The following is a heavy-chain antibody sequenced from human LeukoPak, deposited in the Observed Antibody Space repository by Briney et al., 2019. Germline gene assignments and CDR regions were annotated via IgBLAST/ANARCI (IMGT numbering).Heavy chain of an antibody. Sequence: PSETLSLTCTVSGGSISSYYWSWIRQPPGKGLEWIGYIYYSGSTNYNPSLKSRVTISVDTSKNQFSLKLSSVTAADTAVYYCVRHVSDHDYGDSYFDYWGQGALVTVSS. CDR1: GGSISSYY. CDR3: VRHVSDHDYGDSYFDY. J-gene: IGHJ4*02. D-gene: IGHD4-17*01. V-gene: IGHV4-59*08. CDR2: IYYSGST.